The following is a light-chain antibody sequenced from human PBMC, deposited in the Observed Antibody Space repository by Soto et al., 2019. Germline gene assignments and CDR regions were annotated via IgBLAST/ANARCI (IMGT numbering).Light chain of an antibody. CDR1: SSNIGYNY. J-gene: IGLJ2*01. Sequence: QSALPQPPSLSGTPGQRVTISCSGNSSNIGYNYVSWYQQLPGTAPKLLIYSSNQRPSGVPDRFSASKSGTSASLAISGLRSDDEADYYCATWDDNLNGVLFGGGTKLTVL. V-gene: IGLV1-47*02. CDR2: SSN. CDR3: ATWDDNLNGVL.